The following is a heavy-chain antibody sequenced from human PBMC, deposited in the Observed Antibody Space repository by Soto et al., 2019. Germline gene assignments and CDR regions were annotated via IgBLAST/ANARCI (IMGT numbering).Heavy chain of an antibody. Sequence: EVQLVESGGAVVQPGGSLRLSCAASGFTFDDFSMQWVRQAPGKGLEWVSLIGRDGIYTYYADSVKGRFTISRDNSKNSLYQQMNSLRTEDTAFYFFEKEKHEASWTAFDYWGQGTLGTVSS. CDR1: GFTFDDFS. D-gene: IGHD3-3*01. CDR2: IGRDGIYT. V-gene: IGHV3-43*01. J-gene: IGHJ4*02. CDR3: EKEKHEASWTAFDY.